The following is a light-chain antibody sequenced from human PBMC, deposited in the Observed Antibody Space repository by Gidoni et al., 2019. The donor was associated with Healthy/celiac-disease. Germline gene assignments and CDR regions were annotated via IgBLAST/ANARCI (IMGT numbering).Light chain of an antibody. Sequence: DIQMTQSPSPLSASVGDRVTITFRASQGISNSLYWYQQKPGKAPKLLLYAASRLESGVPSRFSGSGSVTDYTLTISSLQPEDFATDYCQQYYSTPPTLGQGTKLEIK. CDR2: AAS. V-gene: IGKV1-NL1*01. CDR3: QQYYSTPPT. J-gene: IGKJ2*01. CDR1: QGISNS.